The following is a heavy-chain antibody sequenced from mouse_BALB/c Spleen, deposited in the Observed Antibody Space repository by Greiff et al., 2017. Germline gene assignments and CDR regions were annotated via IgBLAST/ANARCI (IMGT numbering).Heavy chain of an antibody. CDR1: GFTFTDYY. V-gene: IGHV7-3*02. CDR3: ARDIYRFAY. Sequence: EGKLVESGGGLVQPGGSLRLSCATSGFTFTDYYMSWVRQPPGKALEWLGFIRNKANGYTTEYSASVKGRFTISRDNSQSILYLQMNTLRAEDSATYYCARDIYRFAYWGQGTLVTVSA. CDR2: IRNKANGYTT. J-gene: IGHJ3*01. D-gene: IGHD2-12*01.